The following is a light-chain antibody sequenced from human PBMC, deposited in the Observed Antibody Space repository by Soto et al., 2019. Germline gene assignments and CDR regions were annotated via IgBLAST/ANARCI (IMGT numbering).Light chain of an antibody. CDR3: QQRSNWPPIT. J-gene: IGKJ5*01. Sequence: ETVLTQSPATLSLSPGERATLSCRASQSISSYLAWYQQKPGQAPRLLIYDASNRATGIPARFSGSGSGTDFTLSISSLEPEDFALYYCQQRSNWPPITFGQGTRLEI. V-gene: IGKV3-11*01. CDR1: QSISSY. CDR2: DAS.